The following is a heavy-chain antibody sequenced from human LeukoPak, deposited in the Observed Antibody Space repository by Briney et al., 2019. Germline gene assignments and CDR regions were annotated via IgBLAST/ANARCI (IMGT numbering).Heavy chain of an antibody. CDR1: GGSISSGSYY. CDR2: IYTSGST. J-gene: IGHJ3*02. D-gene: IGHD1-1*01. CDR3: ARARPSISQKGDALHI. Sequence: ASRTLSLTCTVAGGSISSGSYYWSWIRQPAGKGLEWIGRIYTSGSTNYNPSLKSRVTISVGTSKNQFSLKLSSVTAADTAVYYCARARPSISQKGDALHIWDQGTMVTVSS. V-gene: IGHV4-61*02.